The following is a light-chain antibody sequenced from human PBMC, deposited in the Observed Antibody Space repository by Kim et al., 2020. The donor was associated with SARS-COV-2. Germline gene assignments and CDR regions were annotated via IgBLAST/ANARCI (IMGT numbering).Light chain of an antibody. Sequence: SVSPGQTASITCSGDKLGDTYACWYQQRPGQSPMLVIYQDNKRPSGIPERFSGSNSGNTATLTISETQAMDEADYYCQAWDSYTAVFGTGTKVTVL. CDR2: QDN. J-gene: IGLJ1*01. CDR1: KLGDTY. V-gene: IGLV3-1*01. CDR3: QAWDSYTAV.